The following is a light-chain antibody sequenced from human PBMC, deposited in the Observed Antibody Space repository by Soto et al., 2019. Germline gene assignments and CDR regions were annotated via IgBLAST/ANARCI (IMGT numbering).Light chain of an antibody. CDR2: SDD. Sequence: QLVLTQPPSASGTPGQKVTISCSGASSNVGNNFVSWYQQLPGTAPKLLIYSDDQRPSGVPDRVSGSKSGTSASLAISGLRSGDEADYYCAAWDDSLNGHWLFGGGTQLTVL. CDR1: SSNVGNNF. V-gene: IGLV1-47*02. J-gene: IGLJ3*02. CDR3: AAWDDSLNGHWL.